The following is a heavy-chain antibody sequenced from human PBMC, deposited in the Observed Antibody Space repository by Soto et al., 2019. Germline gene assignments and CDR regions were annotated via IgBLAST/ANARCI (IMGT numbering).Heavy chain of an antibody. CDR2: IYYSGST. CDR1: GGSISSGGYY. Sequence: SETLSVTCTVSGGSISSGGYYWSWIRQHPGKGLEWIGYIYYSGSTYYNPSLKSRVTISVDTSKNQFSLKLSSVTAADTAVYYCARVTSIAARPGWFDPWGQGTLVTVSS. CDR3: ARVTSIAARPGWFDP. J-gene: IGHJ5*02. V-gene: IGHV4-31*03. D-gene: IGHD6-6*01.